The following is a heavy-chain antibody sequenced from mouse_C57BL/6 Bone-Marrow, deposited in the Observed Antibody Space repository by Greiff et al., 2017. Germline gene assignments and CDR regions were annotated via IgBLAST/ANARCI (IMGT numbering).Heavy chain of an antibody. CDR2: FHPYNDDT. CDR3: ARSSTFFYYLDY. J-gene: IGHJ2*01. D-gene: IGHD5-1*01. Sequence: VQLQQSGAELVKPGASVKMSCKASGYTFTTYPIEWMKQNHGKSLEWIGNFHPYNDDTTYNEKFKGKATLTVEKSSNTVYLELSRLTSDDSSVYYCARSSTFFYYLDYWGQGTTLTVSS. V-gene: IGHV1-47*01. CDR1: GYTFTTYP.